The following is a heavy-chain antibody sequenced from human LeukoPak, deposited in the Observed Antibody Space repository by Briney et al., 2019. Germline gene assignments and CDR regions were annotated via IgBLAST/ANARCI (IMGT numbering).Heavy chain of an antibody. V-gene: IGHV3-48*03. D-gene: IGHD1-14*01. CDR3: ARGRGAGRSAFDI. Sequence: GSLRLSWAASGFTFSSYEMNWVRQAPGKGLEWVSYISSGSSSIYYADSVKGRFTISRDNANNSLWLQMNSLRADDTAVYYCARGRGAGRSAFDIWGQGTMVTVSS. J-gene: IGHJ3*02. CDR2: ISSGSSSI. CDR1: GFTFSSYE.